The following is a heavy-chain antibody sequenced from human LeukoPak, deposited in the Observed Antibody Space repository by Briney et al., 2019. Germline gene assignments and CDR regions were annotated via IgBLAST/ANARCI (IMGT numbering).Heavy chain of an antibody. D-gene: IGHD4-11*01. J-gene: IGHJ6*03. CDR2: ISYDGSEK. V-gene: IGHV3-30*04. CDR3: ARGRVTTYSYHYYYMDV. CDR1: GFILRDFA. Sequence: GGSLRLSCAVSGFILRDFAMHWFRQAPGKGLEWMALISYDGSEKDYSDSVKGRFTISRDNSKNTVYLQMNSLRVEDTAVYYCARGRVTTYSYHYYYMDVWGKGTTVTVSS.